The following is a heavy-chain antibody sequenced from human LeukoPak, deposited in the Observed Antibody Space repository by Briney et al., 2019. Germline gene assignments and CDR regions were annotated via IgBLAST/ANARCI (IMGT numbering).Heavy chain of an antibody. CDR1: GFTFSSYA. CDR2: ISGSGGST. Sequence: GGSLRLSCAASGFTFSSYAMSWVRQAPGKGLEWVSAISGSGGSTYYADSVKGRFTISRNNSKNTLYLQMNSLRAEDMDVYYCAKARCGWRTYFDYWGQGTLVTVSS. D-gene: IGHD5-24*01. J-gene: IGHJ4*02. V-gene: IGHV3-23*01. CDR3: AKARCGWRTYFDY.